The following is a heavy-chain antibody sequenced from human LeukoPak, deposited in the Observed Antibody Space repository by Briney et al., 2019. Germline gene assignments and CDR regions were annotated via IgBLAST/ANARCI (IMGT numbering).Heavy chain of an antibody. CDR3: AREVIAAAGMGAFDI. J-gene: IGHJ3*02. Sequence: GGSLRLSCAASGFTFSSYGMHWVRQAPGKGLEWVAVIWYDGSNKYYADSVKGRFTISRDNSKNTLYLQMNSLRAEDTAVYYCAREVIAAAGMGAFDIWGQGTMVTVSS. CDR2: IWYDGSNK. D-gene: IGHD6-13*01. V-gene: IGHV3-33*08. CDR1: GFTFSSYG.